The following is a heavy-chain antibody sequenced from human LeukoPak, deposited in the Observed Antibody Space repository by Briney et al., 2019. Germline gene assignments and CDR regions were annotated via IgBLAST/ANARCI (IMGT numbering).Heavy chain of an antibody. Sequence: QPGGSLRLSCAATGFPFSNYAMSWVRQAPGKWLEWVSVISGSGGSTYYADSVKCRFTISRDNSKNTMCLQMNRLRAEDTAVYYCAKDYASDMATAPFDYWGQGTLVTVSS. CDR1: GFPFSNYA. J-gene: IGHJ4*02. V-gene: IGHV3-23*01. CDR2: ISGSGGST. D-gene: IGHD5-24*01. CDR3: AKDYASDMATAPFDY.